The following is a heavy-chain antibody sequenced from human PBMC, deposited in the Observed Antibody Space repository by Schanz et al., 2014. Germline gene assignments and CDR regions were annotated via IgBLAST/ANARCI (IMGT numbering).Heavy chain of an antibody. CDR1: GYTFSDYY. V-gene: IGHV1-8*02. D-gene: IGHD6-19*01. CDR3: ARLGTGMAVAGSVIDSYYYYMDV. CDR2: MNPNSGNT. J-gene: IGHJ6*03. Sequence: QVHLVQSGAEVKKPGTSVKVSCKASGYTFSDYYIHWVRQAPGQGLEWMGWMNPNSGNTGYAQKFQGRVTMTRNTSISTAYMELSSLRSEDTAVYYCARLGTGMAVAGSVIDSYYYYMDVWGEGTTXTVSS.